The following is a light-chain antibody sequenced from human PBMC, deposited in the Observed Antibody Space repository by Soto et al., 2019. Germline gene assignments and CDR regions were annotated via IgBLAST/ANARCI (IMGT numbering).Light chain of an antibody. CDR1: SSDVGGYNY. V-gene: IGLV2-14*01. CDR2: EVS. Sequence: QSALTQPASVYGSPGQSITISCTGTSSDVGGYNYVSWYQQHPGKAPKLMIYEVSNRPSGISNRFYGSKSGNTASLTISGLHAEDQADYYCSSYTSSSTNVFGTGTKLTVL. CDR3: SSYTSSSTNV. J-gene: IGLJ1*01.